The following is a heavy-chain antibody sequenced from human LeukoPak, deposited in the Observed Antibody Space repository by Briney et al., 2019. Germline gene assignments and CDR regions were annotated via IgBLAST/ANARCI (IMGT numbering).Heavy chain of an antibody. J-gene: IGHJ4*02. D-gene: IGHD3-22*01. V-gene: IGHV1-69*01. CDR3: ATGTPHYYDSSGYFLSGFDY. Sequence: SVKVSCKASGGTFSSYAISWVRQAPGQGLEWMGGIIPIFGTANYAQKFQGRVTITADESTSTAYMELSSLRSEGTAVYYCATGTPHYYDSSGYFLSGFDYWGQGTLVTVSS. CDR2: IIPIFGTA. CDR1: GGTFSSYA.